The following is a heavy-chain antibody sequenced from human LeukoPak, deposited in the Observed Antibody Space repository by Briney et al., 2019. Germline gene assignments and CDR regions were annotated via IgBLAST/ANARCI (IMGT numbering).Heavy chain of an antibody. J-gene: IGHJ4*02. CDR1: GFTFSDHY. CDR3: ARAGSSRPNYYFDY. D-gene: IGHD6-13*01. Sequence: PGGSLRLSCAASGFTFSDHYMDWVRQAPGKGLEWVSSISSGSSYISYADSVKGRFTISRDNAKNSLSLQMNSLRAEDTAVYYCARAGSSRPNYYFDYWGQGTLVTVSS. CDR2: ISSGSSYI. V-gene: IGHV3-21*01.